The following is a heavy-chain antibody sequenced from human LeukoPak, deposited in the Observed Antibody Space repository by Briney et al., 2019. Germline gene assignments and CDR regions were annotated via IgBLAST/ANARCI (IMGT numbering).Heavy chain of an antibody. V-gene: IGHV1-69*04. CDR1: GGTFSSYA. J-gene: IGHJ4*02. Sequence: SVTVSCKASGGTFSSYAISWVRQAPGQGLEWMGRIIPILGIANYAQKFQGRVTITADKSTSTAYMGLSSLRSEDTAVYYCASGSLSGFDYWGQGTLVTVSS. D-gene: IGHD1-14*01. CDR2: IIPILGIA. CDR3: ASGSLSGFDY.